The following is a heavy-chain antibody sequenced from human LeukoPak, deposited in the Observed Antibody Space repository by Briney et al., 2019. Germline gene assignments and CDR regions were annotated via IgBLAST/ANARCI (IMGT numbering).Heavy chain of an antibody. CDR3: ASNSGADFDY. J-gene: IGHJ4*02. Sequence: RGSLRLSCAASGFTFSSYSMNWVRQAPGKGLEWVSSISSSSSYIYYADSVKGRFTISRDNAKNSLYLQMNSLRAEDTAVYCCASNSGADFDYWGQGTLVTVSS. V-gene: IGHV3-21*01. CDR1: GFTFSSYS. D-gene: IGHD4-23*01. CDR2: ISSSSSYI.